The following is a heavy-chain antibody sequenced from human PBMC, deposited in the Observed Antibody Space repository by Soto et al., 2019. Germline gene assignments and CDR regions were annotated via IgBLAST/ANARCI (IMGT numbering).Heavy chain of an antibody. CDR1: GFTFSYYW. J-gene: IGHJ3*01. CDR3: ARGDRGAFDL. D-gene: IGHD1-26*01. V-gene: IGHV3-74*01. CDR2: IHRDGSST. Sequence: EVQLVESGGGLVRPVGYLRLSCAASGFTFSYYWMHWVRQAPGKGLVWVSRIHRDGSSTTYADFVKGRFIISSDTARNTVDLQMNSVRVEDTAVYYCARGDRGAFDLWGQETVVTVSS.